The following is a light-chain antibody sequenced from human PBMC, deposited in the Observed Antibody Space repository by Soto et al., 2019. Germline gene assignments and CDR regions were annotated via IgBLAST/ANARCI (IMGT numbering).Light chain of an antibody. Sequence: DIQTTQSPSTLSASVGDRVTITCRASQSISSWLAWYQHKPGKAPNLLIYKASSLESGVPSRFSGSGSGTEFTLTVSSLQPDDLATYYCQQYDSYPLTFGGGTKVEIK. V-gene: IGKV1-5*03. CDR3: QQYDSYPLT. CDR2: KAS. J-gene: IGKJ4*01. CDR1: QSISSW.